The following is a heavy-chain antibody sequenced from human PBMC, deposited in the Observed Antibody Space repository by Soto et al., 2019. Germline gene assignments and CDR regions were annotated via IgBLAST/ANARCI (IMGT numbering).Heavy chain of an antibody. Sequence: QVQLVESGGGVVQPGRSLRLSCAASGFTFSSFSLHWVRQAPGKGLEWLALISYDGSHKYNADAVKGRFTISRDNSNNPLYLQLNSLRLEDTAVYYCARTTTVAGTPEFDYWGQGTLVTVSS. CDR3: ARTTTVAGTPEFDY. J-gene: IGHJ4*02. CDR2: ISYDGSHK. D-gene: IGHD6-19*01. CDR1: GFTFSSFS. V-gene: IGHV3-30-3*01.